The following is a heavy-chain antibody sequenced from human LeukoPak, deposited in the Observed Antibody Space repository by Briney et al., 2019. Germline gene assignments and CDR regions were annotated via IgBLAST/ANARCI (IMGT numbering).Heavy chain of an antibody. CDR3: ARYGGSGTYFFDY. V-gene: IGHV4-30-2*01. CDR1: GGSISSGGYS. Sequence: SETLSLTCTVSGGSISSGGYSWSWIRQPPGKGLEWIGYIYDSGSTYYNPSLKSRVTISLDRSKNQFSLKLTSVTAADTAVYYCARYGGSGTYFFDYWGQGTLVTVSS. CDR2: IYDSGST. J-gene: IGHJ4*02. D-gene: IGHD3-10*01.